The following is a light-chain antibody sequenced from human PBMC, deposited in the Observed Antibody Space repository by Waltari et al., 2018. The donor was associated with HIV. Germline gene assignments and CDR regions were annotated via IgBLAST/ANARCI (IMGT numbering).Light chain of an antibody. V-gene: IGLV1-40*01. Sequence: QSVLTQPPSVSGPPGQRVTFSCTGSSSNIGAGYDVPWSQQLPGTAPKLLIYGNNNRPSGVPDRFSGSKSGTSASLAITGLQAEDEADYYCQSYDSSLSGSWVFGGGTKLTVL. CDR3: QSYDSSLSGSWV. CDR1: SSNIGAGYD. J-gene: IGLJ3*02. CDR2: GNN.